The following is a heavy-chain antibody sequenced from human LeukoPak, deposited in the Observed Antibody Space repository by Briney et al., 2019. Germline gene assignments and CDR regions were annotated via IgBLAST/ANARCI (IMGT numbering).Heavy chain of an antibody. D-gene: IGHD4-17*01. CDR3: ARVGAVAVTTGLCYYMDV. Sequence: PGGSLRLSCAASGFTFGSYSMNWVRQAPGKGLEWVSSISSSSSYIYYADSVKGRFTISRDNAKNSLYLQMNSLRAEDTAVYYCARVGAVAVTTGLCYYMDVWGKGTTVTISS. J-gene: IGHJ6*03. CDR1: GFTFGSYS. CDR2: ISSSSSYI. V-gene: IGHV3-21*01.